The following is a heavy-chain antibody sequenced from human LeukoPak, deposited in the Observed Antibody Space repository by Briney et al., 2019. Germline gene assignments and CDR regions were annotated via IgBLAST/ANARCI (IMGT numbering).Heavy chain of an antibody. J-gene: IGHJ4*02. Sequence: GGSLRLSCAASGFTFSTYAMHWVRPAPGKGLEWVAVISNDATKKYYADSVKGRSTISRDNSENTLYLQMNSLRAEDTAVYYCAKDMNTVTTTFDYWGQGALVAVSS. V-gene: IGHV3-30*18. CDR1: GFTFSTYA. D-gene: IGHD4-17*01. CDR3: AKDMNTVTTTFDY. CDR2: ISNDATKK.